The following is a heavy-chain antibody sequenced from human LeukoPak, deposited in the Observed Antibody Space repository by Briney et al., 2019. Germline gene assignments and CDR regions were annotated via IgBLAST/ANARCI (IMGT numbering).Heavy chain of an antibody. V-gene: IGHV3-48*03. CDR1: GFTFSSYE. CDR2: ISSSGSTI. Sequence: GGSLRLSCAASGFTFSSYEMNWVRQAPGKGREWASYISSSGSTIYYADSVKGRFTISRDNAKNSLYLQMNSLRAEDTAVYYCARRPRVSYDDYWGQGTLVTVSS. J-gene: IGHJ4*02. CDR3: ARRPRVSYDDY. D-gene: IGHD2-21*01.